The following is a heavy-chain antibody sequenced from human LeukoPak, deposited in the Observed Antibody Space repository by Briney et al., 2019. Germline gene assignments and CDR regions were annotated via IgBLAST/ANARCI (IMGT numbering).Heavy chain of an antibody. CDR2: IYHSGST. Sequence: PSETLSLTCTVSGGSISSYYWSWIRQPPGKGLEWIGSIYHSGSTYYNPSLKSRVSISVDTSKNQFSLRLSSVTAADTAVYYCARDRNWGYFDYWGQGTLVTVSS. D-gene: IGHD7-27*01. J-gene: IGHJ4*02. CDR1: GGSISSYY. CDR3: ARDRNWGYFDY. V-gene: IGHV4-59*12.